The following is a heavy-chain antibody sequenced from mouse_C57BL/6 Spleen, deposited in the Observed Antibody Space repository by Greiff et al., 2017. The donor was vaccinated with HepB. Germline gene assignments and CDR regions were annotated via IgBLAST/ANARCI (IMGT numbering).Heavy chain of an antibody. CDR2: IYPGSGNT. CDR1: GYSFTSYY. Sequence: QVQLQQSGPELVKPGASVKISCKASGYSFTSYYIHWVKQRPGQGLEWIGWIYPGSGNTKYNEKFKGKATLTADTSSSTAYMQLSSLTSEDSAVYYCARGTDSSGPGAYWGQGTLVTVSA. D-gene: IGHD3-2*02. V-gene: IGHV1-66*01. J-gene: IGHJ3*01. CDR3: ARGTDSSGPGAY.